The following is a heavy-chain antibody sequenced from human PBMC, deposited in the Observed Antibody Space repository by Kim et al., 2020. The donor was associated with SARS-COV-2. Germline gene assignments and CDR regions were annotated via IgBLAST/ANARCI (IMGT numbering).Heavy chain of an antibody. D-gene: IGHD5-12*01. J-gene: IGHJ4*02. CDR1: GFTFSSYA. Sequence: GGSLRLSCAASGFTFSSYAMHWVRQAPGKGLEYVSAITSNGDNTYHADSVKGRFTISRDNSKNTLYLQMGSLRADDMAVYYCARAPGADIVGRPGYFEYWGQGILVTVSS. CDR2: ITSNGDNT. CDR3: ARAPGADIVGRPGYFEY. V-gene: IGHV3-64*02.